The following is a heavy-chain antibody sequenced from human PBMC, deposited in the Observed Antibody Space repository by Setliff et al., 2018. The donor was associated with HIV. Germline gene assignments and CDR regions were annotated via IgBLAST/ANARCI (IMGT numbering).Heavy chain of an antibody. J-gene: IGHJ4*02. D-gene: IGHD2-2*01. CDR3: ARDSCTGTSCNVFDY. Sequence: PSETLSLTCTVSGGSISSSSYYWGWIRQPPGKGLEWIGSIYYSGSTYYNPSLKSRVTISVDTSKNQFSLKLSAVTAAGTAVYYCARDSCTGTSCNVFDYWGQGTLVTGSS. V-gene: IGHV4-39*07. CDR2: IYYSGST. CDR1: GGSISSSSYY.